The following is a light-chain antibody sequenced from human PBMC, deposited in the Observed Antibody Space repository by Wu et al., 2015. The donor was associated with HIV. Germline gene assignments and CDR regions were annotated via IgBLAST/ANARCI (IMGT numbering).Light chain of an antibody. CDR1: QSVTNNY. J-gene: IGKJ4*01. Sequence: EIVLTQSPGTLSLSPGERATLSCRASQSVTNNYLAWYQQKPGQAHRLLIYGASTRATGIPDRFSGSGSGTDFTLTISRLEPEDFAVYYCQQYGSSPLTFGGGTKVEIK. CDR3: QQYGSSPLT. V-gene: IGKV3-20*01. CDR2: GAS.